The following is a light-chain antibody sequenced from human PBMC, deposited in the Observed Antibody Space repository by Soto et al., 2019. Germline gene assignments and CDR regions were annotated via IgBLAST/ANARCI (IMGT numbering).Light chain of an antibody. Sequence: ENLLTQSPGTLSLSPGERATLSCRASQSVNSRYLAWYQQKPGQAPRLFIYGASNRATGIPDRFSGSGSGTGFTLTFIRLETQDFAVYHCQRHGNTPFTFGPGTNVEIK. CDR1: QSVNSRY. CDR2: GAS. J-gene: IGKJ3*01. CDR3: QRHGNTPFT. V-gene: IGKV3-20*01.